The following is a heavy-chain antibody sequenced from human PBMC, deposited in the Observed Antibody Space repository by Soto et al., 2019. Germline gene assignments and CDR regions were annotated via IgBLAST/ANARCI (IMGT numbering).Heavy chain of an antibody. J-gene: IGHJ3*02. D-gene: IGHD2-21*02. CDR1: GYTFTSYY. V-gene: IGHV1-46*01. CDR3: ASLAYCGGDCYSAAFDI. CDR2: INPSGGST. Sequence: ASVKVSCKASGYTFTSYYMHWVRQAPGQGLEWMGIINPSGGSTSYAQKFQGRVTMTRDTSTSTVYMELSSLRSEDTAVYFCASLAYCGGDCYSAAFDIWGQGTMVTVSS.